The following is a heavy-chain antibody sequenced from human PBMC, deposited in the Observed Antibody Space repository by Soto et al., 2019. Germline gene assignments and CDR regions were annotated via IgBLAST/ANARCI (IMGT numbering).Heavy chain of an antibody. Sequence: PGVSLRLSCSASGFTFSRFGMHWVRQAPGKGLEWVAVISYDGSNRFYADSVKGRFTISRDNSKNTLYLQMNSLRPEDTAVYYCRKYLHGSDTCTYYCGMDVWCKGSTVTV. CDR3: RKYLHGSDTCTYYCGMDV. J-gene: IGHJ6*04. V-gene: IGHV3-30*18. CDR2: ISYDGSNR. CDR1: GFTFSRFG. D-gene: IGHD5-18*01.